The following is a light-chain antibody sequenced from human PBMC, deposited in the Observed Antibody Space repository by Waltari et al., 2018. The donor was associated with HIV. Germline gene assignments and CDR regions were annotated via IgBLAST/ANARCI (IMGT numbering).Light chain of an antibody. J-gene: IGKJ4*01. CDR3: QQYYGVPLT. CDR2: GAF. V-gene: IGKV1-NL1*01. CDR1: QDIRSS. Sequence: DIQMTQSPSSLSASIGDTVPIPCRASQDIRSSVSWFQLQPGKAPKLLVHGAFILQRGVPSRFSGSGSGTHYTLAITGLQAEDFATYFCQQYYGVPLTVGGGTRVDI.